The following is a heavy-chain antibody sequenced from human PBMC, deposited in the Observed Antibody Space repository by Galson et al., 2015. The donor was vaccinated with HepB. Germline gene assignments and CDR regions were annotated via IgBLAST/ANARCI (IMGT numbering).Heavy chain of an antibody. V-gene: IGHV3-11*01. CDR2: ISSSGSTI. Sequence: SLRLSCAASGFTFSDYYMSWIRQAPGKGLEWVSYISSSGSTIYYADSVKGRFTISRDNAKNSLYLQMNSLKSLTAADTAVYYCAGIKGGSAGGMDVWGEGTTVTVSS. CDR3: AGIKGGSAGGMDV. D-gene: IGHD3-10*01. CDR1: GFTFSDYY. J-gene: IGHJ6*03.